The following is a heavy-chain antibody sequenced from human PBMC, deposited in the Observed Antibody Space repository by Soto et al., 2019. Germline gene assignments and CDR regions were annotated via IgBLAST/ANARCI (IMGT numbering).Heavy chain of an antibody. D-gene: IGHD3-22*01. Sequence: EVQLLQSGGGLAQPGGSLTLSCAASGFSFSDYSMKWVRRAPGKGLEWVSAFSAGGDYRHYADSVKGRFTISRDNSKNTLFLQMNSLRAEDTARYYCAREARYDRGVYHYEGIDYWGQGTLVTVSS. CDR1: GFSFSDYS. CDR3: AREARYDRGVYHYEGIDY. CDR2: FSAGGDYR. V-gene: IGHV3-23*01. J-gene: IGHJ4*02.